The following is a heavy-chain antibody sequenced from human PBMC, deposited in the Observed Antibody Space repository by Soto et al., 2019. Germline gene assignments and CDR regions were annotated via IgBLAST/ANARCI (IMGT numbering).Heavy chain of an antibody. CDR2: INHSGST. V-gene: IGHV4-34*01. CDR3: ARVPPYGSGPSFLDY. D-gene: IGHD3-10*01. J-gene: IGHJ4*02. Sequence: SETLSLTCAVYGGSFSGYYWSWIRQPPGKGLEWIGEINHSGSTNYNPSLKSRVTISVDTSKNQFSLKLSSVTAADTAVYYCARVPPYGSGPSFLDYWGQGTLVTVSS. CDR1: GGSFSGYY.